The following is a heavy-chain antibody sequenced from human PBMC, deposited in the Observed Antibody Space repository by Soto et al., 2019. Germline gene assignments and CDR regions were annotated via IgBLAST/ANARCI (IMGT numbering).Heavy chain of an antibody. Sequence: PSETLSLTCTVSGGSISSSSYYWGWIRQPPGKGLEWIGSIYYSGSTYYNPSLKSRVTISVDTSKNQFSLKLSSVTAADTAVYYCARHISEDFLEPFDYWGQGTLVIVSS. V-gene: IGHV4-39*01. J-gene: IGHJ4*02. CDR2: IYYSGST. CDR1: GGSISSSSYY. CDR3: ARHISEDFLEPFDY. D-gene: IGHD3-3*01.